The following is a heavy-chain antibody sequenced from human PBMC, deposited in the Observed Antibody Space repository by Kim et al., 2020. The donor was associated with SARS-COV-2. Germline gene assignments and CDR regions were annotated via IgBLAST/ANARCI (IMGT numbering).Heavy chain of an antibody. CDR1: GFTFANYA. D-gene: IGHD2-21*02. V-gene: IGHV3-9*01. CDR3: ARNMWADVVTAVDV. J-gene: IGHJ6*04. Sequence: GGSLRLSCAVSGFTFANYAMHWVRQAQGKGLEWVSGISWNSGSIGYADSVKGRFTISRDNAKSSLYLQMNSLRGEDTALYYCARNMWADVVTAVDVWGKGTTVIVSS. CDR2: ISWNSGSI.